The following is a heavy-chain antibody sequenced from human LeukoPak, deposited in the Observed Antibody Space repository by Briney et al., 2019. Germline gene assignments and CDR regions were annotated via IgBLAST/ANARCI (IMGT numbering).Heavy chain of an antibody. D-gene: IGHD2/OR15-2a*01. Sequence: HPGGSLRLSCAASGFIFTKYWMHWVRQAPGKGLVWVSHVNSDGSATSYADSVKGRFTISRDNAKNTVYLHMNGLRVEDTAVYYCTSFYETNWGQGTLVTVSS. CDR1: GFIFTKYW. CDR3: TSFYETN. J-gene: IGHJ4*02. CDR2: VNSDGSAT. V-gene: IGHV3-74*01.